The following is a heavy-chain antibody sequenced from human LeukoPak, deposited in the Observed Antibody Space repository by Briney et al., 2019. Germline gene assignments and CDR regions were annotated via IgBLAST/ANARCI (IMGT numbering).Heavy chain of an antibody. CDR2: LYYSGST. D-gene: IGHD2-21*02. V-gene: IGHV4-30-4*01. CDR1: GGSISSGDYY. J-gene: IGHJ5*02. CDR3: ARDSSPYCGGDCYGNWFDP. Sequence: SETLSLTCTVSGGSISSGDYYWSWIRQPPGKGLEWLGYLYYSGSTYYHPSLKSRVTISVDTSKNQFSLKLSSVTAAATAVYYCARDSSPYCGGDCYGNWFDPWGQGTLVTVSS.